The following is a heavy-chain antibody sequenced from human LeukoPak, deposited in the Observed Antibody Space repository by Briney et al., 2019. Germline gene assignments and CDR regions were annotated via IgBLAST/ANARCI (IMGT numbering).Heavy chain of an antibody. Sequence: SETLSLTCTVSGGSISSGGYYWSWIRQHPGKGLEWIGYIYYSGSTYYNPSLKSRVTISVDTSKNQFSLKLSSVTAADTAVYYCARAEGSGSAPGYYYYYGMDVWGQGTTVTVSS. CDR3: ARAEGSGSAPGYYYYYGMDV. CDR1: GGSISSGGYY. D-gene: IGHD5-12*01. V-gene: IGHV4-31*03. CDR2: IYYSGST. J-gene: IGHJ6*02.